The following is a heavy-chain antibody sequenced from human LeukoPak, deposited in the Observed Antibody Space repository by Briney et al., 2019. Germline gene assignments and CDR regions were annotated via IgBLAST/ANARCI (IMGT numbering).Heavy chain of an antibody. CDR1: GGTFSSYA. CDR3: ARGVRSSGSYSH. V-gene: IGHV1-69*04. Sequence: SVKVSCKASGGTFSSYAISWVRQAPGQGLEWMGRINPILGIANYAQKFQGRVTITADKSTSTAYMELSSLRSEDTAVYYCARGVRSSGSYSHWGQGTLVTVSS. CDR2: INPILGIA. D-gene: IGHD3-10*01. J-gene: IGHJ4*02.